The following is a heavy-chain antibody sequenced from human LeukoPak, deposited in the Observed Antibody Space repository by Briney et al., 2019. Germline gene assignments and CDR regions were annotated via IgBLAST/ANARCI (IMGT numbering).Heavy chain of an antibody. CDR3: ARGASFNTPVMYY. V-gene: IGHV4-34*01. D-gene: IGHD3-16*01. CDR2: INHSGST. Sequence: PSETLSLTCAVYGGSFSGYYWSWIRQPPGKGLEWIGEINHSGSTNYNPSLKSRATISVDTSKNQFPLKLSSVTAADTAVYYCARGASFNTPVMYYWGQGTLVTVSS. J-gene: IGHJ4*02. CDR1: GGSFSGYY.